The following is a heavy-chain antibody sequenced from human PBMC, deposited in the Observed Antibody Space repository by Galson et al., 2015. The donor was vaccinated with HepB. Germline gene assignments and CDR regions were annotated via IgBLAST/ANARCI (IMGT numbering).Heavy chain of an antibody. J-gene: IGHJ3*02. CDR3: ARDHYGYEAFDI. Sequence: SVKVSCKASGYTFTSYGITWVRQAPGQGLEWMGWISVYNGNTNYAQKLQDRITMTTDTSTSTAYMEVRSLRSDDTAVYYCARDHYGYEAFDIWGQGTIVTVSS. CDR2: ISVYNGNT. V-gene: IGHV1-18*04. D-gene: IGHD4-17*01. CDR1: GYTFTSYG.